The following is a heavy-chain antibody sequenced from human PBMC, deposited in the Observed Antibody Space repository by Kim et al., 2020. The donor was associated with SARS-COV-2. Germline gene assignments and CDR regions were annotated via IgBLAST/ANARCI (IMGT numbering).Heavy chain of an antibody. J-gene: IGHJ6*01. Sequence: GGSLRLSCAASGFTFSDYYMSWIRQAPGKGLEWVSYISSSSSTSNSDDAENGRITFTRDNAKNSLHLQINSITDEATAEYYCARVGTMFVWERYGGDYYG. CDR3: ARVGTMFVWERYGGDYYG. CDR1: GFTFSDYY. CDR2: ISSSSSTS. V-gene: IGHV3-11*05. D-gene: IGHD3-10*02.